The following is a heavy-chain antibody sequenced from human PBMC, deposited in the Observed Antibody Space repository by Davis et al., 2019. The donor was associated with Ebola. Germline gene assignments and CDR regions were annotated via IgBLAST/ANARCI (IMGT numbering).Heavy chain of an antibody. D-gene: IGHD6-6*01. CDR3: ARDGHRSDSSNFFNY. Sequence: MPGGSLRLSCTVSGASISDYYWNWIRQPAGKGLEWIGHIYPTGTTNYNPSLKSRVTMSVDTSKSQFSLRLRSVTAADTAVYYCARDGHRSDSSNFFNYWGQGALVTVSS. CDR2: IYPTGTT. V-gene: IGHV4-4*07. CDR1: GASISDYY. J-gene: IGHJ4*02.